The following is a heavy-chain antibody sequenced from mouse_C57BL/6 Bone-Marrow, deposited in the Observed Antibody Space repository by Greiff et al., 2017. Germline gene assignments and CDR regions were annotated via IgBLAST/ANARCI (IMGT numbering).Heavy chain of an antibody. Sequence: EVKLVESGGGLVQPGESLKLSCESNEYEFPSHDMSWVRKTPEKRLELVAAINSDGGSTYYPDTMERRFIISRDNTKKTLYLQMSSLRSEDTALYYCARFYDYDVGAWFAYWGQGTLVTGSA. D-gene: IGHD2-4*01. J-gene: IGHJ3*01. CDR1: EYEFPSHD. V-gene: IGHV5-2*01. CDR2: INSDGGST. CDR3: ARFYDYDVGAWFAY.